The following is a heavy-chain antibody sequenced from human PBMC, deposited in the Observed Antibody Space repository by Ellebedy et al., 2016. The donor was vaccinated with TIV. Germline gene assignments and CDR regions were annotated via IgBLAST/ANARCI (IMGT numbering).Heavy chain of an antibody. D-gene: IGHD4-17*01. V-gene: IGHV3-23*01. CDR1: GFTFSSYA. CDR3: AKLPTVSPGRDWFDP. J-gene: IGHJ5*02. Sequence: GESLKISCAAPGFTFSSYAMSWVRQAPGKGLEWVSAISGGGGTTYYADSVKGRFTIARDNSKSTLYLQMNSLRADDTAVYYCAKLPTVSPGRDWFDPWGQGTLVTVSS. CDR2: ISGGGGTT.